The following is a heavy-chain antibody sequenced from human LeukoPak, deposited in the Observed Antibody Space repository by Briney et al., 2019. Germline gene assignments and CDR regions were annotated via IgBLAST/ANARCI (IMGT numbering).Heavy chain of an antibody. D-gene: IGHD1-26*01. V-gene: IGHV3-23*01. CDR2: ISGSGSDA. CDR1: GFIFYNYA. CDR3: ASTVGATSYYFDY. Sequence: GGSLRLSCAASGFIFYNYAMSWVRQAPGKGLEWVSGISGSGSDAYYADSVKGRFTISRDNSKNTLYLQMNSLRAEDTAVYYCASTVGATSYYFDYWGQGTLVTVSS. J-gene: IGHJ4*02.